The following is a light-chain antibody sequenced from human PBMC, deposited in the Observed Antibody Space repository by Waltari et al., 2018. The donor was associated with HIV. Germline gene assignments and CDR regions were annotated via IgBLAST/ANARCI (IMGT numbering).Light chain of an antibody. J-gene: IGLJ3*02. CDR2: SNN. Sequence: QTVLTQPPSASGTPGQRVTIPCSGRSPNIGSNTVNWYQQLPGTAPKLLIYSNNQRPSGVPDRFSVSKSGTSASLAISGLQSEDEADYYCAAWDDSLNGLWVFGGGTKLTVL. CDR3: AAWDDSLNGLWV. CDR1: SPNIGSNT. V-gene: IGLV1-44*01.